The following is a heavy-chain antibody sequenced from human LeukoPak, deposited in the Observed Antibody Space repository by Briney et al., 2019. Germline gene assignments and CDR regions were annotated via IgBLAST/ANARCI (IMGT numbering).Heavy chain of an antibody. CDR1: GGSVSSYY. J-gene: IGHJ4*02. Sequence: SETLSLTCTVSGGSVSSYYWSWLRQPPGKGLEWIAYISYTGTTNYNPSLKSRVTISIDMSKNQFSPKLNSVSAADTAVYYCACGSGYNYLTFDYWGQGALVTVSS. V-gene: IGHV4-59*02. D-gene: IGHD5-24*01. CDR2: ISYTGTT. CDR3: ACGSGYNYLTFDY.